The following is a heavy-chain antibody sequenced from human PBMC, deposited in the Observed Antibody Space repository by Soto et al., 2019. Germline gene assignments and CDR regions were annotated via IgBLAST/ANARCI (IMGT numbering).Heavy chain of an antibody. CDR2: ISSSSTTI. J-gene: IGHJ4*02. CDR3: ARSPYYYDSSNYYGY. CDR1: GFTFSSYG. V-gene: IGHV3-48*02. D-gene: IGHD3-22*01. Sequence: EVQLVESVGGLVQPGGSLRLSCAASGFTFSSYGMNWVRQAPGKGLEWVSYISSSSTTIYYADSVKGRFTIFRDNAKNSLYLQLNSLRDEDTAVYYCARSPYYYDSSNYYGYWGQGTLVTVSS.